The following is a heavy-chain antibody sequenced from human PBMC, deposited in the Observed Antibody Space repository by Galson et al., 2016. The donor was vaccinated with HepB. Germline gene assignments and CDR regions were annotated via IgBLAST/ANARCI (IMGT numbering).Heavy chain of an antibody. V-gene: IGHV3-69-1*02. CDR2: VSYTNAV. Sequence: SLRLSCAASGFMFSGSAMHWVRQAPGKGLEWVSHVSYTNAVSYAASVKGRFTISRDNDGDSLFLEMRGLRVEDTAVYYCVRGMSNSWYAYKRSYYYSMELWGRGTSIIVSS. CDR3: VRGMSNSWYAYKRSYYYSMEL. CDR1: GFMFSGSA. J-gene: IGHJ6*02. D-gene: IGHD6-13*01.